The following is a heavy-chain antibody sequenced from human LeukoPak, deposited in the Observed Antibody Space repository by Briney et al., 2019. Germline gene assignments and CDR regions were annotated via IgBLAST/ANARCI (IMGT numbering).Heavy chain of an antibody. Sequence: GASVKVSCKASGYTFTSYGISWVRQAPGQGLEWMGWISAYNGNTNYAQKLQGRVTMTTDTSTSTAYMELSSLRSEDTAVYYCARGSSSRVRNWFDPWGQGTLVTVSS. V-gene: IGHV1-18*01. CDR3: ARGSSSRVRNWFDP. D-gene: IGHD6-13*01. CDR1: GYTFTSYG. CDR2: ISAYNGNT. J-gene: IGHJ5*02.